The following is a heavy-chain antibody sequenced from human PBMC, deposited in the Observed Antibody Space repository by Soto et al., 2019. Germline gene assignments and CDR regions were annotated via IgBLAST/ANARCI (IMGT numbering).Heavy chain of an antibody. Sequence: SETLSLTCTVSGGSISSYYWSWIRQPPGKGLEWIGYIYYSGSTNYNPSLKSRVTISVDTSKNQFSLKLSSVTAADTAVYYCSCXFSGGXSYXXYYXGMDVWGPGTTVTVSS. J-gene: IGHJ6*02. CDR2: IYYSGST. CDR3: SCXFSGGXSYXXYYXGMDV. D-gene: IGHD5-18*01. CDR1: GGSISSYY. V-gene: IGHV4-59*01.